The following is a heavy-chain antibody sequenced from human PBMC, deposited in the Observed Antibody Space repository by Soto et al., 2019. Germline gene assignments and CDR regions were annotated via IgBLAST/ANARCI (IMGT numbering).Heavy chain of an antibody. Sequence: PGGSLRLSCAASGFTFSDHYMDWVRQAPGKGLEWVGRTRNKANSYTTEYAASVKGRFTISRDDSKNSLYLQMNSLKTEDTAVYYCAREGNYSSSWSYFDYWGQGTLVTVS. CDR2: TRNKANSYTT. D-gene: IGHD6-13*01. J-gene: IGHJ4*02. CDR3: AREGNYSSSWSYFDY. CDR1: GFTFSDHY. V-gene: IGHV3-72*01.